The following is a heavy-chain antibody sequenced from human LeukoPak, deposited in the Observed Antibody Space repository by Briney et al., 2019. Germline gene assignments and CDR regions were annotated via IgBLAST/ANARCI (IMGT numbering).Heavy chain of an antibody. D-gene: IGHD2-2*01. CDR1: GGSITSAGYS. V-gene: IGHV4-61*02. Sequence: SQTLSLTCTVSGGSITSAGYSWGWIRQPAGKGLEWIGRIYSSGSTNSNPSLKSRVTISVDTSKNQFSLKLRSVTAADTAVYFCAGGYCTSTSCSENRYYFDSWGQGALVTVSS. J-gene: IGHJ4*02. CDR2: IYSSGST. CDR3: AGGYCTSTSCSENRYYFDS.